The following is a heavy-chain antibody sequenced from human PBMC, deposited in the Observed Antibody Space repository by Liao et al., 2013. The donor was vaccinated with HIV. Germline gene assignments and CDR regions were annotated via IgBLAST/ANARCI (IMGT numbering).Heavy chain of an antibody. CDR1: GGSISSYY. D-gene: IGHD4-11*01. V-gene: IGHV4-4*07. CDR3: ARGKTDSAYYYYYMDV. J-gene: IGHJ6*03. Sequence: QVQLQESGPGLVKPSETLSLTCTVSGGSISSYYWSWIRQPAGKGLEWLGRIYTSGSTNYNPSLKSRVTISVDTSKNQFSLKLSSVTAADTAVYYCARGKTDSAYYYYYMDVWGKGTTVTVSS. CDR2: IYTSGST.